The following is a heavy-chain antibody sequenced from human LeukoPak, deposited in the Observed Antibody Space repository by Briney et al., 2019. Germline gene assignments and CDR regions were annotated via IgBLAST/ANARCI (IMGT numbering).Heavy chain of an antibody. CDR3: ARQLAYGDYGDYGAFDI. D-gene: IGHD4-17*01. V-gene: IGHV4-30-4*08. CDR2: IYYSGST. CDR1: GGSISSGAYY. Sequence: SQTLSLTCTVSGGSISSGAYYWSWIRQHPGKGLEWIGYIYYSGSTYYNPSLKSRVTKSVDTSKYQFFLKLSSVNAADTAVYYCARQLAYGDYGDYGAFDIWGQGTMVTVSS. J-gene: IGHJ3*02.